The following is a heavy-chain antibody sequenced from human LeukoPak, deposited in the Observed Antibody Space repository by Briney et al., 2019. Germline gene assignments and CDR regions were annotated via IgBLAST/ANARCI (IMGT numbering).Heavy chain of an antibody. J-gene: IGHJ3*02. CDR1: GGSISSYY. CDR3: ARDLYYDILTGYYGAFDI. V-gene: IGHV4-59*01. Sequence: SETLSLTCPVSGGSISSYYWSWIRQPPGKGLEWIGYIYYSGSTNYNPSLKSRVTISVDTFKNQFSLKLSSVTAADTAVYYCARDLYYDILTGYYGAFDIWGQGTMVTVSS. D-gene: IGHD3-9*01. CDR2: IYYSGST.